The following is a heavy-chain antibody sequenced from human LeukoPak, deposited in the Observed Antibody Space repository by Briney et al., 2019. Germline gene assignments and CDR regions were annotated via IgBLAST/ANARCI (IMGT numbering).Heavy chain of an antibody. CDR3: ARGVKIVVVPAAIPFDY. V-gene: IGHV4-34*01. CDR2: INHSGST. Sequence: PSETLSLTCAVYGGSFSGYYWSWIRQPPGKGLEWIGEINHSGSTNYNPSLKSRVTISVDTSKNQFSLKLSSVTAADTAVYYCARGVKIVVVPAAIPFDYWGQGTLVTVSS. J-gene: IGHJ4*02. D-gene: IGHD2-2*02. CDR1: GGSFSGYY.